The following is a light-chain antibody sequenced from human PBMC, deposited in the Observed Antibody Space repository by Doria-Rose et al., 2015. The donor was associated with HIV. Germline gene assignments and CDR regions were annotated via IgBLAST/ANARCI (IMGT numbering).Light chain of an antibody. CDR3: QQYYDTPS. V-gene: IGKV4-1*01. CDR1: QSLLYTSKNY. CDR2: CAS. Sequence: DIRVTQSPESLGMSLGERATLNCKSNQSLLYTSKNYLACYQQKPGQPPKLLIYCASTRQSGVPARFSGSGSGTDFTLTISSLEAEDVAVYYCQQYYDTPSFGPGTTVDIK. J-gene: IGKJ3*01.